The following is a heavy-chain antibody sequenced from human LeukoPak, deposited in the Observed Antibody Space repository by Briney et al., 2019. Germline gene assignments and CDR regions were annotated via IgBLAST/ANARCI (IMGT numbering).Heavy chain of an antibody. V-gene: IGHV4-30-4*08. D-gene: IGHD1-26*01. CDR3: ARWSIVGAYDLFGY. CDR2: IYYSGST. Sequence: PSETLSLTCTVSGGSISSGDYYWSWIRQPPGKGLGWIGYIYYSGSTYYNPSLKSRVTISVDTSKNQFSLKLSSVTAADTAVYYCARWSIVGAYDLFGYWGQGTLVTVSS. CDR1: GGSISSGDYY. J-gene: IGHJ4*02.